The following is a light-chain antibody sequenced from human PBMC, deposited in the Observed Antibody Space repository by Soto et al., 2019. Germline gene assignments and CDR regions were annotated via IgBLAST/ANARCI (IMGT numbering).Light chain of an antibody. V-gene: IGKV3-20*01. J-gene: IGKJ5*01. CDR1: QSVSSSY. CDR2: TAS. CDR3: QQYSRAPIT. Sequence: EIVLTQSPGTLSLSPGERATLSCRASQSVSSSYLAWYHQKPGQAPRLLIYTASRRATGIPDRFSGSGSGTDFTLTISRLEPEDSAVYYCQQYSRAPITFGRGTRLEI.